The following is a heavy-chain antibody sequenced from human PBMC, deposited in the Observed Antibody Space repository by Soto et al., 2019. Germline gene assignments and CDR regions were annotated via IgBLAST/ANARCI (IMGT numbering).Heavy chain of an antibody. CDR1: GFTFSSYG. CDR3: AKGGPMVRGPRGYFDY. D-gene: IGHD3-10*01. Sequence: QVQLVESGGGVVQPGRSLRLSCAASGFTFSSYGMHWVRQAPGKGLEWVAVISYDGSNKYYADSVKGRFTISRDNSKNPLYLQMNSLGAEDTAVYYCAKGGPMVRGPRGYFDYWGQGTLVTVSS. V-gene: IGHV3-30*18. J-gene: IGHJ4*02. CDR2: ISYDGSNK.